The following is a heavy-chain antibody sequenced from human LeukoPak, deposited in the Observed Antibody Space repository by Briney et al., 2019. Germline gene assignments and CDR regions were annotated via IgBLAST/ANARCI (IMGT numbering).Heavy chain of an antibody. Sequence: AGGSLRLSCAASGFTFSSYAMIWVRQAPGKGLEWVSSITTGGGSAYYADSVKGRFTISRDNSKNTLSLQMSSLRAEDTALYYCAKDFGPGTTFFECWGQGTLVTVSS. CDR1: GFTFSSYA. J-gene: IGHJ4*02. V-gene: IGHV3-23*01. CDR2: ITTGGGSA. D-gene: IGHD2/OR15-2a*01. CDR3: AKDFGPGTTFFEC.